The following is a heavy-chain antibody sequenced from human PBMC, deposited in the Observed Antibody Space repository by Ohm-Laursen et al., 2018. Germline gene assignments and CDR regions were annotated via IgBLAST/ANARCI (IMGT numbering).Heavy chain of an antibody. CDR2: ISTSGSTI. CDR3: ARARGCSYD. D-gene: IGHD5-18*01. CDR1: GFTFSSYE. Sequence: SLRLSCAVFGFTFSSYEMNWVRQAPGKGLEWVSYISTSGSTIYYADSVKGRFTISRDNAKNSLYLQMNSLRAEDTAVYYCARARGCSYDWGQGTLVTVSS. V-gene: IGHV3-48*03. J-gene: IGHJ4*02.